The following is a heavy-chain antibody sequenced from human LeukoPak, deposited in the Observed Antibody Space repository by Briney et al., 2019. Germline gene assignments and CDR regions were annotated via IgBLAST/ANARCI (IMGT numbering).Heavy chain of an antibody. V-gene: IGHV4-31*11. Sequence: PSETLSLTCAVSGGSISSGGYSWSWIRQPPGKGLEWIGYIYYSGSTYYNPSLKGRVTISVDTSKNQFSLKLSSVTAADTAVYYCARGPNPDYGGTPHRSRTYATNWFDPWGQGTLVTVSS. CDR3: ARGPNPDYGGTPHRSRTYATNWFDP. CDR1: GGSISSGGYS. CDR2: IYYSGST. J-gene: IGHJ5*02. D-gene: IGHD4-23*01.